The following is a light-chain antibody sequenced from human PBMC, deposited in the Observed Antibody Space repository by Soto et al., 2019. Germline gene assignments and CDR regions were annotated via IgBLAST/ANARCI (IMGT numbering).Light chain of an antibody. CDR3: QQYNNWPWT. V-gene: IGKV3-15*01. CDR2: GAY. J-gene: IGKJ1*01. CDR1: QSISDT. Sequence: EIVMTQPPATLSVSPGGRATLSCRARQSISDTLTWYQQKPGQAPRILIYGAYKRATGSPARFSGSGSGTDFTLTISSLRSEEFAVYYCQQYNNWPWTFGQGTKVDIK.